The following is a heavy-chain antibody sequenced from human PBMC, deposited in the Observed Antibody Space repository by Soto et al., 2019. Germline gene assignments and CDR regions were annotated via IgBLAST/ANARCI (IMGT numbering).Heavy chain of an antibody. Sequence: GGSMRLSCAASGFTFSSYAMHWVRQAPGKGLEWVAVISYDGSNKYYADSVKGRFTISRDNSKNTLYLQMNSLRAEDTAVYYCARELVDIVVVPAAKSHYYYGMDVWGQGTTVTVSS. CDR1: GFTFSSYA. CDR2: ISYDGSNK. J-gene: IGHJ6*02. V-gene: IGHV3-30-3*01. CDR3: ARELVDIVVVPAAKSHYYYGMDV. D-gene: IGHD2-2*03.